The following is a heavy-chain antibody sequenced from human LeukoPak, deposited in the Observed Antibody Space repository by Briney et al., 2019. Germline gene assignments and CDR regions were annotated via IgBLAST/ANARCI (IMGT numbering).Heavy chain of an antibody. D-gene: IGHD4-17*01. CDR3: ARDWDDYGDSGPFDY. J-gene: IGHJ4*02. Sequence: GGSLRLSCAASGFTFSSYAMSWVRQAPGRGLEWVSAISGSGGSTYYADSVKGRFTISRDNAKNSLYLQMNSLRAEDTAVYYCARDWDDYGDSGPFDYWGQGTLVTVSS. CDR1: GFTFSSYA. CDR2: ISGSGGST. V-gene: IGHV3-23*01.